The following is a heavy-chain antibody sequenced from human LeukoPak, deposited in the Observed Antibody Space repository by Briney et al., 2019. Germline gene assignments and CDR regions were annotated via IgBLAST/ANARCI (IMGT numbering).Heavy chain of an antibody. D-gene: IGHD6-13*01. V-gene: IGHV3-7*03. CDR3: ARVGSSSWYYFDY. Sequence: GGSLSLSCAASRFTFNSYWMNWVRQAPGKGLEWVAIIKYDGSVKYYVDSVKGRFTISRDNAKNSLYLQMNSLRAEDTAVYYCARVGSSSWYYFDYWGQGTLVTVSS. J-gene: IGHJ4*02. CDR2: IKYDGSVK. CDR1: RFTFNSYW.